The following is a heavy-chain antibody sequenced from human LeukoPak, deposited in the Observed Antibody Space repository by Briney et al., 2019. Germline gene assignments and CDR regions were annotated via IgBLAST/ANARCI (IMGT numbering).Heavy chain of an antibody. J-gene: IGHJ4*02. CDR1: GGTISSYY. D-gene: IGHD2-2*01. Sequence: PAGSLTLTCTVSGGTISSYYWSWIRQPPGKGLEWIGYIYYSGSTNYHPSLKGRVTISVDTSKNQFSLKLLSVTAADTAVYYCARLAPDSCEWYALDYWGQGTLVTVSS. CDR2: IYYSGST. CDR3: ARLAPDSCEWYALDY. V-gene: IGHV4-59*08.